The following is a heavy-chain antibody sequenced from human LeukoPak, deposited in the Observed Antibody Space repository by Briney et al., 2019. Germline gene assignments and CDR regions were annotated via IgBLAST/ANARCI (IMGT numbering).Heavy chain of an antibody. J-gene: IGHJ5*01. CDR1: GFSFRTYI. CDR3: AKDASPYSNYAVRWFDS. D-gene: IGHD4/OR15-4a*01. V-gene: IGHV3-23*01. CDR2: ISGDAITT. Sequence: GGSLRPSCTASGFSFRTYIMAWVRQVPGKGLEWISAISGDAITTYYAVPVKGRFTISRDNFRNTLSLQMDSLRADDSAVYYCAKDASPYSNYAVRWFDSWGQGTLVTVSS.